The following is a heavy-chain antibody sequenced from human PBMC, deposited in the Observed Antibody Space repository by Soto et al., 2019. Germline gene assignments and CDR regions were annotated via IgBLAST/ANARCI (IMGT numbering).Heavy chain of an antibody. CDR3: TKGASHAPFEK. CDR2: ISGSGDKT. CDR1: GFAFNDFA. V-gene: IGHV3-23*01. J-gene: IGHJ4*02. Sequence: EVHLLESGGDLVLPGGSLRLSCAASGFAFNDFAMNWVRQAPGKGPEWLSTISGSGDKTFHSDSVKGRFNISRDNSNNKIFLKMSSLRAEDTAIYYCTKGASHAPFEKWGRGTLVTVSS.